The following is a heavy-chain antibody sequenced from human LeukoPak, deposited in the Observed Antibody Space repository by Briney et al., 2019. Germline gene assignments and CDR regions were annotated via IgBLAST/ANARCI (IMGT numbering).Heavy chain of an antibody. CDR1: GFTFSDHA. CDR3: ARERYSSREYYFDY. V-gene: IGHV3-33*08. CDR2: IWYDGSNK. D-gene: IGHD6-13*01. Sequence: GGSLRLSCAASGFTFSDHAMSWVRQAPGKGLEWVAVIWYDGSNKYYADSVKGRFTISRDNSKNTLYLQMNSLRAEDTAVYYCARERYSSREYYFDYWGQGTLVTVSS. J-gene: IGHJ4*02.